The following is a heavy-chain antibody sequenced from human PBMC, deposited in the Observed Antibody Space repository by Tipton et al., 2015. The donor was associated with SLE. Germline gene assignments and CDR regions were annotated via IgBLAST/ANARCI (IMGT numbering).Heavy chain of an antibody. CDR1: GFTFSSYW. CDR2: IKQDGSEK. CDR3: AKETAVAHFDY. V-gene: IGHV3-7*01. D-gene: IGHD6-19*01. Sequence: SLRLSCAASGFTFSSYWMSWVRQAPGKGLEWVANIKQDGSEKYYVDSVKGRFTISRDNAKNSLYLQMNSLRAEDTAVYYCAKETAVAHFDYWGQGTLVTVSS. J-gene: IGHJ4*02.